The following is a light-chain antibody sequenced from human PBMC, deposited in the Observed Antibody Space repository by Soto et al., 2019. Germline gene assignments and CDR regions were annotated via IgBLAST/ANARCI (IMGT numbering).Light chain of an antibody. CDR1: TNDIGGYNY. CDR3: SSYTHTTTPSCV. J-gene: IGLJ1*01. CDR2: EVS. V-gene: IGLV2-14*01. Sequence: QSALTQPASVSGSPGQSITISCTGTTNDIGGYNYVSWYQQHPGKAPKLMIYEVSDRPSGVSIRFSGSKSGNTASLTISGLQAEDEADYYCSSYTHTTTPSCVFGTGNKLTVL.